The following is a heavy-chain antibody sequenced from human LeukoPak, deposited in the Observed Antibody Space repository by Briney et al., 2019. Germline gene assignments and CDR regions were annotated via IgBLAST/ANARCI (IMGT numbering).Heavy chain of an antibody. CDR3: ARTRLYYYYMDV. Sequence: SETLSLTCTVSGGSISSYYWSWIRQPPGKGLEWIGYIYYSGSTNYNPSLKSRVTISVDTSKNQFSLKVGSVTAADTAVYYCARTRLYYYYMDVWGKGTTVTVSS. J-gene: IGHJ6*03. D-gene: IGHD4-23*01. CDR1: GGSISSYY. CDR2: IYYSGST. V-gene: IGHV4-59*01.